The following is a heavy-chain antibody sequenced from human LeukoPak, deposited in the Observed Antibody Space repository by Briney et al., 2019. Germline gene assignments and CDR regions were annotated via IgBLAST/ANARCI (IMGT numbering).Heavy chain of an antibody. V-gene: IGHV1-2*02. CDR2: INPNSGGT. J-gene: IGHJ4*02. Sequence: ASVKVSCKASGYTFTDYYMHWVRLAPGQGLEWLGWINPNSGGTNYAQNFQGRVTMTRDTSISTAYVELSRLRSDDTAVYYCARGTGEGYTYGRYYFDYWGQGTLVTVSS. CDR1: GYTFTDYY. D-gene: IGHD5-18*01. CDR3: ARGTGEGYTYGRYYFDY.